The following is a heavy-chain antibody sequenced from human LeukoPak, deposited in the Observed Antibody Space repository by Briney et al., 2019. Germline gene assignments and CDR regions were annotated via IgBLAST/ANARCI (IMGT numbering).Heavy chain of an antibody. V-gene: IGHV3-30*02. CDR3: AKDWLEYQMVSTSPGDY. J-gene: IGHJ4*02. CDR1: GFTFNNYG. D-gene: IGHD2/OR15-2a*01. CDR2: IRYAGSHK. Sequence: GGSLTLSCAASGFTFNNYGVQWVRQAPGKGLEWVAFIRYAGSHKYYADSVKGRFTISTDTSKSTLYLQMNSLRAEDTAVYYCAKDWLEYQMVSTSPGDYWGQGNLVTVSS.